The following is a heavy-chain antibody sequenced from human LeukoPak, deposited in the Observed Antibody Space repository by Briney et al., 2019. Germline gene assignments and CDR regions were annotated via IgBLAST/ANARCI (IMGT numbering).Heavy chain of an antibody. J-gene: IGHJ4*02. D-gene: IGHD4-23*01. CDR2: ISGSGGSA. CDR1: GINLSRYA. V-gene: IGHV3-23*01. Sequence: GSLRLFCGGSGINLSRYAMSLGRQAPGEGLGLGSAISGSGGSAYYADSVKGRFTISRDNSKNTLYLQMNSLRAEDTAVYYCAKGTTVVTLYYFDYWGQGTLVTVSS. CDR3: AKGTTVVTLYYFDY.